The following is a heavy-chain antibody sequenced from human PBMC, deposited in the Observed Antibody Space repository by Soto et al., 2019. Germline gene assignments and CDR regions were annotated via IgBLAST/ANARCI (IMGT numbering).Heavy chain of an antibody. CDR2: IIPIFGTA. V-gene: IGHV1-69*13. D-gene: IGHD3-22*01. CDR1: GGTFSRYA. Sequence: SVKVSCKASGGTFSRYAISWVRQATGQGLEWMGGIIPIFGTANYAQKFQGRVTITADESTSTAYMELSSLRSEDTAVYYCARGTYYYDSSGYFRFDYWGQGTLVTSPQ. CDR3: ARGTYYYDSSGYFRFDY. J-gene: IGHJ4*02.